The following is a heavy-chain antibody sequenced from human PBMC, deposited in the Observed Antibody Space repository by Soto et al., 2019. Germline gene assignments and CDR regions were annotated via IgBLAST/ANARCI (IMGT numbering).Heavy chain of an antibody. J-gene: IGHJ4*02. CDR3: ARGYDILTG. Sequence: QVQLQESGPGLVKPSETLSLTCTVSGGSISSNYWSWIRQPPGKGLEWIGYIYYSGSTNYNPSLKXRXTXXVDTSKNQFSLKLSSVTAADTAVYYCARGYDILTGWGQGTLVTVSS. D-gene: IGHD3-9*01. CDR2: IYYSGST. V-gene: IGHV4-59*01. CDR1: GGSISSNY.